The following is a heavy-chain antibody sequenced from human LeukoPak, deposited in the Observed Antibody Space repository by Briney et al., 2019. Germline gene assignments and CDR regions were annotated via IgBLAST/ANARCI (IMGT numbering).Heavy chain of an antibody. CDR2: IYYSGTT. J-gene: IGHJ6*02. V-gene: IGHV4-39*02. CDR1: GESFSGDY. Sequence: SETLSLTCGVYGESFSGDYWSWIRQPPGKGLEWIGSIYYSGTTYYSPSLKSRVTISVDTSKNHFSLKLSSVTAADTAVYYCARIFGGHYCYGMDVWGQGTTVSVSS. CDR3: ARIFGGHYCYGMDV. D-gene: IGHD3-10*01.